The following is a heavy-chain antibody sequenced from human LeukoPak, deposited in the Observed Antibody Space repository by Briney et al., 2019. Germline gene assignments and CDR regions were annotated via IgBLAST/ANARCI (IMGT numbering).Heavy chain of an antibody. CDR2: IKQDGSEK. CDR1: GFTFSKYW. Sequence: GWSVRLSCAASGFTFSKYWMSWVRQAPGKGLEWVANIKQDGSEKHYVDSVKGRFTISRDNAKNSLYLQMNSLRAEDTAVYYCAGHGGTGYSSSWYFCWGQGTLVTVSS. D-gene: IGHD6-13*01. V-gene: IGHV3-7*02. J-gene: IGHJ4*02. CDR3: AGHGGTGYSSSWYFC.